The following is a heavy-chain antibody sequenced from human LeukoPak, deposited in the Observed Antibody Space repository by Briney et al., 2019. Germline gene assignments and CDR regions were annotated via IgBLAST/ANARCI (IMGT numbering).Heavy chain of an antibody. Sequence: SETLSLTCTVSGGSISSSSYYWGWIRQPPGKGLEWIGSIYYSGSTYYNPSLKSRVTISVDTSKNQFSLKLSSVTAADTAVYYCARRSRGYQGEYYFDYWGQGTLVTVSS. CDR3: ARRSRGYQGEYYFDY. CDR1: GGSISSSSYY. CDR2: IYYSGST. J-gene: IGHJ4*02. V-gene: IGHV4-39*01. D-gene: IGHD3-10*01.